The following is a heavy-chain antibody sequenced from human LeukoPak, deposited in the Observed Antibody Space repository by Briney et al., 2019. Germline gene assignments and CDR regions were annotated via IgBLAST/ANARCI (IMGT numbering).Heavy chain of an antibody. Sequence: GGSLRLSCAASGFTFSSYWMHWVRQAPGKGLVWVSRINSDGSSTSYADSVKGRFTISRGNSKNTLYLQMNSLRAEDTAVYYCAKDRGQIYYNYYMDVWGKGTTVTVSS. CDR2: INSDGSST. D-gene: IGHD3-10*01. CDR3: AKDRGQIYYNYYMDV. CDR1: GFTFSSYW. J-gene: IGHJ6*03. V-gene: IGHV3-74*01.